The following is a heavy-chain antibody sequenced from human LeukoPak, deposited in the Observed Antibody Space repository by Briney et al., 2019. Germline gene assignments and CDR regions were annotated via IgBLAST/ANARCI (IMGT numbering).Heavy chain of an antibody. Sequence: ASVTVSFTVSVYTLTELSMHWVRQAPGKALGWMGGFDPADGETIYVQKFQCRVTMTEDTSTDTAYMELGSLRSEDTAVYYCATGSSSGYYYGYFGYWGQGTLVTVSS. D-gene: IGHD3-22*01. V-gene: IGHV1-24*01. CDR2: FDPADGET. CDR3: ATGSSSGYYYGYFGY. CDR1: VYTLTELS. J-gene: IGHJ4*02.